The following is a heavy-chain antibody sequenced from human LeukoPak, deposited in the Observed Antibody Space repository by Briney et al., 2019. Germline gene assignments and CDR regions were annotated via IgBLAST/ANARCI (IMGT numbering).Heavy chain of an antibody. J-gene: IGHJ4*02. CDR3: ASLRDYVWGSYRD. CDR1: GFTFSSYA. Sequence: GGSLRLSCAASGFTFSSYAMSWVRQAPGKGLEWVSAISGSGGSTYYADSVKGRFTISRDNAKNSLYLQMNSLRAEDTAVYYCASLRDYVWGSYRDWGQGTLVTVSS. CDR2: ISGSGGST. V-gene: IGHV3-23*01. D-gene: IGHD3-16*02.